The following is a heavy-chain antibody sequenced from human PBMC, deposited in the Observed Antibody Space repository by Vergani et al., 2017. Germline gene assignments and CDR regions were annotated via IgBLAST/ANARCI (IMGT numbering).Heavy chain of an antibody. V-gene: IGHV1-69*01. CDR2: IIPIFGTA. CDR3: ARDRGHYNILTGYLSVDYYYGMDV. D-gene: IGHD3-9*01. J-gene: IGHJ6*02. Sequence: QVQLVQSGAEVKKPGSSVKVSCKASGGTFSSYAISWVRQAPGQGLEWMGGIIPIFGTANYAQKFQGRVTITADESTSTAYMELSSLRSEDTAVYYCARDRGHYNILTGYLSVDYYYGMDVWGQGTTVTVSS. CDR1: GGTFSSYA.